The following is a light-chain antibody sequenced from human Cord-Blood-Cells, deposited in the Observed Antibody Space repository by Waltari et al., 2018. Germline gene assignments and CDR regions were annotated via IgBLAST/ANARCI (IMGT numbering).Light chain of an antibody. J-gene: IGLJ2*01. CDR2: EGS. V-gene: IGLV2-23*01. CDR1: SSDVGSYTL. Sequence: QSALTQPASMSGSPGQSITISCTGTSSDVGSYTLVSWYQQHPGKAPNLMIYEGSKRPSGVSNRFSGSKSGNTASLTISGLQAEDEADYYCCSYAGSSTLVFGGGTKLTVL. CDR3: CSYAGSSTLV.